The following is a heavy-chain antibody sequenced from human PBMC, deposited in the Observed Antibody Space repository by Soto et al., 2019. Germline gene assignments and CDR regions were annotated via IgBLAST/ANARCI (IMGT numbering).Heavy chain of an antibody. V-gene: IGHV4-31*03. CDR2: IYYSGST. J-gene: IGHJ6*02. CDR1: GGSISSGGYY. Sequence: QVQLQESGPGLVKPSQTLSLTCTVSGGSISSGGYYWNWIRQHPGKGLEWIGYIYYSGSTYYNPSLQSRVTISVDMSMNHFSLKLRSVTAADTAVYYCARDNPREYYGMDVWGQGTTVTVSS. CDR3: ARDNPREYYGMDV.